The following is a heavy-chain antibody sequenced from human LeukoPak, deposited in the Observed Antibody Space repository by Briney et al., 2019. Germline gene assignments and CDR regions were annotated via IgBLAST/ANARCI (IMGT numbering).Heavy chain of an antibody. CDR3: AKARRPYNWNYFAY. V-gene: IGHV3-9*01. CDR1: GFTFDDYA. CDR2: ISWNSGSI. J-gene: IGHJ4*02. Sequence: GGSLRLSCAASGFTFDDYAMHWVRQAPGKGLEWVSGISWNSGSIGYADSVKGRFTISRDNAKNSLYLQMNSLRAEDTALYYCAKARRPYNWNYFAYWGQGTLVTVSS. D-gene: IGHD1-20*01.